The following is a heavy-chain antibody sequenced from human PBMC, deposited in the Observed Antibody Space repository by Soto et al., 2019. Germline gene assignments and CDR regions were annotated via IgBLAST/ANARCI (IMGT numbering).Heavy chain of an antibody. D-gene: IGHD1-1*01. CDR3: ARVYKNWFDS. J-gene: IGHJ5*01. CDR2: IDPTDSYT. Sequence: PGELLKISCKASGYNFTAFWFPWVRQLPGRGLEGLGKIDPTDSYTNYSPSFEGHVTISTDNSISTAYLQWSSLRASDTALYFCARVYKNWFDSWAQGTMVTVSS. CDR1: GYNFTAFW. V-gene: IGHV5-10-1*01.